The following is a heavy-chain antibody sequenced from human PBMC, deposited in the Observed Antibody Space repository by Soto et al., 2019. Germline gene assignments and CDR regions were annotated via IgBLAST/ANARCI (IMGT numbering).Heavy chain of an antibody. Sequence: QVQLVESGGGVVQPGRSLRLTCAASGFTFSSYGMHWVRQAPGKGLEWVAVIWYDGSNKYYADSVKGRFTISRDNSKNTRYLQMNSLRAEDTAVYYCATSRCGGSCNVETGYYYGMDVWCQGTTVTVSS. V-gene: IGHV3-33*01. D-gene: IGHD2-15*01. CDR3: ATSRCGGSCNVETGYYYGMDV. J-gene: IGHJ6*02. CDR1: GFTFSSYG. CDR2: IWYDGSNK.